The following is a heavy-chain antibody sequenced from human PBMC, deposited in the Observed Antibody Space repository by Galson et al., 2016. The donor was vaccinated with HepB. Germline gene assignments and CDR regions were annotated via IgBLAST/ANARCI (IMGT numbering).Heavy chain of an antibody. D-gene: IGHD3-3*01. CDR1: GFTFSSHA. V-gene: IGHV3-21*06. CDR3: AREYSRRSGLDL. CDR2: INSVSTHS. Sequence: SLRLSCAASGFTFSSHAMHWVRQAPGQGLEWVASINSVSTHSYYEDSLRGRFTISRDNAQSSLYLQINSLRAEDTAVYYCAREYSRRSGLDLWGQGTLVIVSS. J-gene: IGHJ4*02.